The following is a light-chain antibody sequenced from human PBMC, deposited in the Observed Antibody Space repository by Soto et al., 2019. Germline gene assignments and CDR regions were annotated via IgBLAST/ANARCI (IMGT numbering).Light chain of an antibody. J-gene: IGKJ2*01. V-gene: IGKV3-15*01. Sequence: EIVLPQFTHPLSVSPGERATLSCRASQSIRNNLNWYQQKSGQAPRLLIYGASTRATGIPARFSGSGSGTEFTLTISSLQSEDFAVYYCQQYDNGTPYTFCQGTKVDNK. CDR2: GAS. CDR3: QQYDNGTPYT. CDR1: QSIRNN.